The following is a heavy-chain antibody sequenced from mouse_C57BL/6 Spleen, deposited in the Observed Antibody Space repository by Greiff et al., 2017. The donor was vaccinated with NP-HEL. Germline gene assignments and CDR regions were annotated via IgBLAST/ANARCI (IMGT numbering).Heavy chain of an antibody. CDR1: GFNIKDYY. J-gene: IGHJ4*01. Sequence: EVQLQQSGAELVKPGASVKLSCTASGFNIKDYYMHWVKQRTEQGLEWIGRIDPEAGETKYAPNFQGKATITADTSSNTAYLQLSSLTSEDTAVYYCASTVVYYYAMDYWGQGPSVTVAS. V-gene: IGHV14-2*01. CDR2: IDPEAGET. CDR3: ASTVVYYYAMDY. D-gene: IGHD1-1*01.